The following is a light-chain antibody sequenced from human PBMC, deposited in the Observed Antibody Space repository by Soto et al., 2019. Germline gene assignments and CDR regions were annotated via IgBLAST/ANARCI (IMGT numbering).Light chain of an antibody. CDR1: HDITNY. Sequence: DIQMTQSPSSLSAAVGDRVTFTCQASHDITNYLNWYQQKPGKAPKLLIYDVSKLETGVPSRFSGSGSGTDFTFTISSLQPEDIATYFCQQYDDLPITFGQGTRLEI. V-gene: IGKV1-33*01. J-gene: IGKJ5*01. CDR3: QQYDDLPIT. CDR2: DVS.